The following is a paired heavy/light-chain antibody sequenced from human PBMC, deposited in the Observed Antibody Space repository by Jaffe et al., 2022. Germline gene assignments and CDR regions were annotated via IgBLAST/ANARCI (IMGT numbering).Light chain of an antibody. CDR2: ENN. CDR1: SSNIGNNY. CDR3: GTWDSSLSAGDWV. Sequence: QSVLTQPPSVSAAPGQKVTISCSGSSSNIGNNYVSWYQQLPGTAPKLLIYENNKRPSGIPDRFSGSKSGTSATLGITGLQTGDEADYYCGTWDSSLSAGDWVFGGGTKLTVL. V-gene: IGLV1-51*02. J-gene: IGLJ3*02.
Heavy chain of an antibody. CDR3: AREVRYDSSGYSVFDAFDI. CDR1: GFTVSSNY. V-gene: IGHV3-66*02. J-gene: IGHJ3*02. Sequence: EVQLVESGGGLVQPGGSLRLSCAASGFTVSSNYMSWVRQAPGKGLEWVSVIYSGGSTYYADSVKGRFTISRDNSKNTLYLQMNSLRAEDTAVYYCAREVRYDSSGYSVFDAFDIWGQGTMVTVSS. CDR2: IYSGGST. D-gene: IGHD3-22*01.